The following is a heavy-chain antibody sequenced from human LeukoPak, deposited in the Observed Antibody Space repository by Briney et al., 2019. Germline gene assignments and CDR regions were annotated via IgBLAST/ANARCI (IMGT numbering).Heavy chain of an antibody. V-gene: IGHV4-59*01. J-gene: IGHJ6*03. Sequence: SETLSLTCTVSGGSISSYYWSWIRQPPGKGLEWIGYIYYSGSTNYNPSLKSRVTISVDTSKNQFSLKLSSVTAADTAVYYCARWLSSGLRYFDWSPGYYYYMDVWGKGTTVTVSS. CDR2: IYYSGST. CDR1: GGSISSYY. D-gene: IGHD3-9*01. CDR3: ARWLSSGLRYFDWSPGYYYYMDV.